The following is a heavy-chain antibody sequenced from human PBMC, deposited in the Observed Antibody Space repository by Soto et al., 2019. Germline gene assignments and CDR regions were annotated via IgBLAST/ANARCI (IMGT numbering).Heavy chain of an antibody. D-gene: IGHD3-22*01. J-gene: IGHJ4*02. Sequence: QVQLVQSGAEVKKPGASVKVSCKASGYTFTSYDINWVRQATGQGLEWMGWMNPNSGNTGYAKKFQGRVTMTRNTSISTAYMELSSLRSEDTAVYYCAIKGLHDSSGYSPGLFSYWGQGTLVTVSS. CDR2: MNPNSGNT. CDR1: GYTFTSYD. CDR3: AIKGLHDSSGYSPGLFSY. V-gene: IGHV1-8*01.